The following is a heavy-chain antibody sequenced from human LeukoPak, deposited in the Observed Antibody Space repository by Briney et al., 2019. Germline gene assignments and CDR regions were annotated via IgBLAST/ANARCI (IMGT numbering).Heavy chain of an antibody. J-gene: IGHJ3*02. Sequence: TGGSLRLSCAASGFTFSSYAMRWVRPAPGKGLEWVSAISGSGGSTYYADSVKGRFTISRDNSKNTLYLQTNSLRAEDTAVYYCAKAQGIVVVPNAFDIWGQGTMVTVSS. D-gene: IGHD3-22*01. CDR2: ISGSGGST. CDR3: AKAQGIVVVPNAFDI. CDR1: GFTFSSYA. V-gene: IGHV3-23*01.